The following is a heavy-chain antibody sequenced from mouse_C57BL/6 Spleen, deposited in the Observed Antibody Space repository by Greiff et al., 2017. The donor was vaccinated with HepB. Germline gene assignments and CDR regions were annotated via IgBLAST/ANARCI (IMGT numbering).Heavy chain of an antibody. CDR3: ARDKWEGYAMDY. J-gene: IGHJ4*01. Sequence: QVQLQQSGAELVRPGTSVKVSCKASGYAFTNYLIEWVKQRPGQGLEWIGVINPGSGGTNYNEKFKGKATLTADKSSSTAYMQISSLTSEDSAVYFCARDKWEGYAMDYWGQGTSVTVSS. CDR2: INPGSGGT. D-gene: IGHD4-1*01. V-gene: IGHV1-54*01. CDR1: GYAFTNYL.